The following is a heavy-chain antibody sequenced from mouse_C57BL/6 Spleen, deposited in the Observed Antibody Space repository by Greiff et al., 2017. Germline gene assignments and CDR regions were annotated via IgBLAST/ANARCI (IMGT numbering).Heavy chain of an antibody. CDR3: AREVYYGSSYGWYFDV. Sequence: VQLQQSGAELVKPGASVKLSCTASGFTFTSYWMHWVKQRPGRGLEWIGRIDPNSGGTKYTAKFKSKATLTVDKPSSTAYIQLSSLTSEDSAVNYCAREVYYGSSYGWYFDVWGTGTTVTVSS. CDR1: GFTFTSYW. CDR2: IDPNSGGT. D-gene: IGHD1-1*01. V-gene: IGHV1-72*01. J-gene: IGHJ1*03.